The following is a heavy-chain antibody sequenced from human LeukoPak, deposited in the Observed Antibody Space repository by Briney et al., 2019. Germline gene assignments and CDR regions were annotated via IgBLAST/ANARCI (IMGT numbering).Heavy chain of an antibody. CDR2: FYYGSST. V-gene: IGHV4-39*02. CDR3: PRLDY. CDR1: GDSIGSRSDY. Sequence: PSETLSLTCTVSGDSIGSRSDYWGWVRQPPGKGLEWIGSFYYGSSTYYNQSLKSRVNISVDTSKNHFSLELSSVTASDTAIYYCPRLDYWGQGTLVTVSS. J-gene: IGHJ4*02.